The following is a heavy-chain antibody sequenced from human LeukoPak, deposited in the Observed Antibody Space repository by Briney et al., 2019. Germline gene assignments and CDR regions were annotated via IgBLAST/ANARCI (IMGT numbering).Heavy chain of an antibody. CDR1: GFTFSSYA. D-gene: IGHD6-13*01. J-gene: IGHJ4*02. CDR3: AKNVAGSWYYFDY. CDR2: ISGSGGST. V-gene: IGHV3-23*01. Sequence: PGGSLRLSCAASGFTFSSYAMTWVRQAPGKGLEWVSGISGSGGSTYYADSVKGRFTISRDNSKNTLYLQMNSLRAEDTAVYYCAKNVAGSWYYFDYWGQGTLVTVSS.